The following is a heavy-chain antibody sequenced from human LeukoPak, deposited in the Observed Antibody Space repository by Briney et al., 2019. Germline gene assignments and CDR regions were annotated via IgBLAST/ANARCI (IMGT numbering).Heavy chain of an antibody. CDR1: GGSFSGYY. V-gene: IGHV4-34*01. D-gene: IGHD6-13*01. Sequence: SETLSLTCAVYGGSFSGYYWSWIRPPPGKGLEWIGEINHSGSTNYNPSLKSRVTISVDTSKNQFSLKLSSVTAADTAVYYCARVRSSRASDYWGQGTLVTVSS. CDR2: INHSGST. J-gene: IGHJ4*02. CDR3: ARVRSSRASDY.